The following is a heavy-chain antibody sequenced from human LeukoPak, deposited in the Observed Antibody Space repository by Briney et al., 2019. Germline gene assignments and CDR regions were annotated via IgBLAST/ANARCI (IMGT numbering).Heavy chain of an antibody. D-gene: IGHD3-10*01. CDR2: INPNSGGT. J-gene: IGHJ6*03. CDR1: GYTFTGYY. Sequence: ASVKVSCKASGYTFTGYYMHWVRQAPGQGLEWMGWINPNSGGTNYAQKFQGRVTMTRDTSISTAYMELSRLRSDDTAVYYCARVTMVRGTLYYYYYMDVWGKGTTVTISS. CDR3: ARVTMVRGTLYYYYYMDV. V-gene: IGHV1-2*02.